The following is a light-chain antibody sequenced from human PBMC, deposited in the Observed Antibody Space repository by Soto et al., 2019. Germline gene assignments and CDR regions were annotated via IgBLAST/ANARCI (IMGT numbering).Light chain of an antibody. CDR3: QQYNNYPRT. J-gene: IGKJ1*01. CDR1: QTISTW. V-gene: IGKV1-5*01. Sequence: DIQVTQSPPTLSASVGDRVTITCRPSQTISTWMAWYQQKPGKAPKLLVYDASTLQSGVASRFSGSGSGTEFTLTISSLQPDDFATYYCQQYNNYPRTFGQGTKVDIK. CDR2: DAS.